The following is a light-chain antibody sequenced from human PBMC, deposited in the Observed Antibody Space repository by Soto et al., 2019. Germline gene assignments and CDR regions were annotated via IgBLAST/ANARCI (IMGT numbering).Light chain of an antibody. CDR3: QHRGEWPPGAT. J-gene: IGKJ5*01. Sequence: EIVLTQSPAPLSLSPGERATLSCRASQSIRNSLAWYEKKPRQAPRLLIYDASNTATSITARFGGRASGTDFTLTISSLEPEDFAVYYCQHRGEWPPGATFGQGTRLEIK. CDR1: QSIRNS. CDR2: DAS. V-gene: IGKV3-11*01.